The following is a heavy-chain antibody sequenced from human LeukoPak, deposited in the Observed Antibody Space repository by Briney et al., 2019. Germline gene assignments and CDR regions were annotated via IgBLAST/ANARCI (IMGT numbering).Heavy chain of an antibody. D-gene: IGHD3-10*01. CDR2: IKQDGGEK. CDR3: ASDREYYYGSGSFDY. J-gene: IGHJ4*02. Sequence: GGSLRLSCAASGFTFSSYWMSWVRQAPGKGLEWVANIKQDGGEKYYVDSVKGRFTISRDNAKNSLYLQMNSLRAEDTAVYYCASDREYYYGSGSFDYWGQGTLVTVSS. CDR1: GFTFSSYW. V-gene: IGHV3-7*04.